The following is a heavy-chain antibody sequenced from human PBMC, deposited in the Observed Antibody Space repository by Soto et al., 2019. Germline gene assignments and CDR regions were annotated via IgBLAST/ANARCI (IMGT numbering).Heavy chain of an antibody. D-gene: IGHD3-3*01. CDR3: AGHGSYDFWSGYMAGYYYGMDV. CDR1: GYSFTNYR. Sequence: GEPLKISCKGSGYSFTNYRIGWVRQMHGKGLGWMGIIYPGDSDTRYSPSFQGQVTISADKSISTAYLQWSSLKASDTAMYYCAGHGSYDFWSGYMAGYYYGMDVWGQGTTVTVSS. V-gene: IGHV5-51*01. CDR2: IYPGDSDT. J-gene: IGHJ6*02.